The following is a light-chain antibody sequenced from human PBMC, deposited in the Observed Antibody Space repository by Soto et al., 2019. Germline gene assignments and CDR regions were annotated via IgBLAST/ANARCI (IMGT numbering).Light chain of an antibody. CDR2: EVS. Sequence: QSVLTQPPSASGSPGQSVTISCTGTSSDVGAYNYVSWYQQHPGKAPKLMIYEVSKRPSGVPDRFSGSKSGNTASLTVSGLQAEDEADYYCVSFGGSNVFGTGTKSPS. CDR3: VSFGGSNV. CDR1: SSDVGAYNY. J-gene: IGLJ1*01. V-gene: IGLV2-8*01.